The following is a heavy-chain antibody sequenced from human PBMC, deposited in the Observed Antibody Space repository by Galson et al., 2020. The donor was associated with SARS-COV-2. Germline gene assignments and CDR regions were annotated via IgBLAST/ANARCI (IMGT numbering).Heavy chain of an antibody. CDR3: AKVTVEYYDSSGLDY. V-gene: IGHV3-9*01. CDR1: GFTFDDYA. CDR2: ISWNSGSI. J-gene: IGHJ4*02. Sequence: SLKISCAASGFTFDDYAMHWVRQAPGKGLEWVSGISWNSGSIGYADSVKGRFTISRDNAKNSLYLQMNSLRAEDTALYYCAKVTVEYYDSSGLDYWGQGTLVTVSS. D-gene: IGHD3-22*01.